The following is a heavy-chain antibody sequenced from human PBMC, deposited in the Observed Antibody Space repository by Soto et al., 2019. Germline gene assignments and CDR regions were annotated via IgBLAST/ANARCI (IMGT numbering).Heavy chain of an antibody. J-gene: IGHJ4*02. D-gene: IGHD6-19*01. CDR1: GFTFSSYG. V-gene: IGHV3-30*18. CDR3: AKDPPETQWLVREY. CDR2: ISYDGSNK. Sequence: QVQLVESGGGVVQPGRSLRLSCAASGFTFSSYGMHWVRQAPGKGLEWVAVISYDGSNKYYADSVKGRFTISRDNSKNTLYLQMNSLRAEDTAVYYCAKDPPETQWLVREYWGQGTLVTVSS.